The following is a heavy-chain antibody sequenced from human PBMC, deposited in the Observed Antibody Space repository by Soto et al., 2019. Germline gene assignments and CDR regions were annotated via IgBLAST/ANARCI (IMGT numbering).Heavy chain of an antibody. CDR2: MNPNSGNT. Sequence: QVQLVQSGAEVKKPGASVKVSCKASGYTFTSYDINWVRQATGQGLEWMGWMNPNSGNTGYAQKCQRRVTMPRTSSIGTAYMELSSLRSEDTAVYYCAAVGGYDFWSGYYPKYYGMDVWGQGTTVTVSS. CDR3: AAVGGYDFWSGYYPKYYGMDV. CDR1: GYTFTSYD. V-gene: IGHV1-8*01. J-gene: IGHJ6*02. D-gene: IGHD3-3*01.